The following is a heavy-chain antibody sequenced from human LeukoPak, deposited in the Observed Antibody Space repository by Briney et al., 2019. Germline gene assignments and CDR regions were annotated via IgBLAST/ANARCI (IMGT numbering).Heavy chain of an antibody. J-gene: IGHJ6*02. CDR3: ARWPLPGYSGQSYYYGMDV. CDR2: ISSSSSYI. Sequence: PGGSLGLSCAASGFTFSSYSMNWVRQAPGKGPEWVSSISSSSSYIYYADSVKGRFTISRDNAKNSLYLQMNSLRAEDTAVYYCARWPLPGYSGQSYYYGMDVWGQGTTVTVSS. D-gene: IGHD5-12*01. CDR1: GFTFSSYS. V-gene: IGHV3-21*01.